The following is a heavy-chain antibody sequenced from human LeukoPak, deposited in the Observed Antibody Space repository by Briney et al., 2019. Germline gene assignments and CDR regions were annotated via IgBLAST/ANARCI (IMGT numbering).Heavy chain of an antibody. CDR3: AKDFFPELRAFDI. J-gene: IGHJ3*02. CDR2: IRGSGDST. Sequence: GGSLRLSCAASGFSFSNYAMSWVRQVPGKGLEWVSGIRGSGDSTYYVDSVKGRFTISRDNSKNSLYLQMNSLRTEDTALYYCAKDFFPELRAFDIWGQGTMVTVSS. D-gene: IGHD1-26*01. V-gene: IGHV3-23*01. CDR1: GFSFSNYA.